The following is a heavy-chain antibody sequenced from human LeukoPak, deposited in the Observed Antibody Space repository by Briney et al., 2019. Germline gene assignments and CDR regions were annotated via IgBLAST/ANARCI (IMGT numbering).Heavy chain of an antibody. J-gene: IGHJ4*02. V-gene: IGHV3-66*01. CDR2: IYSGGTT. Sequence: GGSLRLSCAASGFTVSTNYMSWDRQAPGKGLEWVSVIYSGGTTYYADSVKGRFTISRDNSKNTLYLQMNSLRAEDTAVYYCARDRGGSRSDCWGQGTLVTVS. D-gene: IGHD6-13*01. CDR3: ARDRGGSRSDC. CDR1: GFTVSTNY.